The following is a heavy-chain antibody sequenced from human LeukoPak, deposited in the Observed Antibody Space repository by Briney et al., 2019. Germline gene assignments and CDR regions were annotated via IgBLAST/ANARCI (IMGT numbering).Heavy chain of an antibody. CDR2: ISGRGDST. D-gene: IGHD3-9*01. CDR1: GFTFSTYA. V-gene: IGHV3-23*01. CDR3: ARDPGYAIYYFDY. Sequence: GGSLRLSCAASGFTFSTYAMSWVRQAPGKGLEWVSTISGRGDSTYYADSVKGRFSISRDNSKNTLYLQMNSLRAEDTAVYYCARDPGYAIYYFDYWGQRTLVTVSS. J-gene: IGHJ4*02.